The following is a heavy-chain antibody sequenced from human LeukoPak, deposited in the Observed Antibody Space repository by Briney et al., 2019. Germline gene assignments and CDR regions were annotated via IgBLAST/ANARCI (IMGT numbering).Heavy chain of an antibody. CDR2: IYPGDSDT. CDR3: VRCGPSMAGLYDY. V-gene: IGHV5-51*01. J-gene: IGHJ4*02. D-gene: IGHD6-19*01. CDR1: GYSFTSYW. Sequence: GESLKISCKGSGYSFTSYWIGWVRQMPGKGLEWMGIIYPGDSDTRYSPSFQGQVTISADKSIATAYLQWSSLKASDTAMYYCVRCGPSMAGLYDYWGQGTLVTVSS.